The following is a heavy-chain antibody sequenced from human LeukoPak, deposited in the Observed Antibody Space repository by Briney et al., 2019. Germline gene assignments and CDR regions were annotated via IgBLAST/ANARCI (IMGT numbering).Heavy chain of an antibody. J-gene: IGHJ4*02. CDR1: GFTLSRHV. CDR3: ASRPSDSEWGPFDY. D-gene: IGHD5-12*01. Sequence: PGGSLRHSRAPSGFTLSRHVMHWVPQAPGKGREWGAFIRSDGTNKDYADSLKGRFINSRDNSKNTLYLQMNSLRTEDTAVYFCASRPSDSEWGPFDYWGQGTLVTVSS. V-gene: IGHV3-30*02. CDR2: IRSDGTNK.